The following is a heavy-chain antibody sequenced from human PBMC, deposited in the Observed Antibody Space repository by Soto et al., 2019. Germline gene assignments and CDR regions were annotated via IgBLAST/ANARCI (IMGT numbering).Heavy chain of an antibody. J-gene: IGHJ4*02. CDR3: TRASPDFYGSGRSPRPGFDY. Sequence: EVQLVESGGGWVQPGRSLRLSCVASGFTINDYAMHWVRQAPGKGLEWVSGISWDSGTIGYGDSVKGPFTISRANAKSSLYMQMNSLRPEDTALYFCTRASPDFYGSGRSPRPGFDYWGQGSLVSDSS. CDR1: GFTINDYA. CDR2: ISWDSGTI. D-gene: IGHD3-10*01. V-gene: IGHV3-9*01.